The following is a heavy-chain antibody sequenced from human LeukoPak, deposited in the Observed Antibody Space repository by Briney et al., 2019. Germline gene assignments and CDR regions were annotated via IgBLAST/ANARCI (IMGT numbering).Heavy chain of an antibody. CDR1: GYTFTSNA. D-gene: IGHD2-15*01. V-gene: IGHV7-4-1*02. CDR2: INTDSGNP. J-gene: IGHJ5*02. CDR3: SRGIGYCSDFSCHLDP. Sequence: WASVKVSCKASGYTFTSNALNWVRQSPGQGLEWMGWINTDSGNPNYAQGFTGRFVFSLDTSVSTAYLQINSLEAEDTAMYYCSRGIGYCSDFSCHLDPWGQGTLVTVSS.